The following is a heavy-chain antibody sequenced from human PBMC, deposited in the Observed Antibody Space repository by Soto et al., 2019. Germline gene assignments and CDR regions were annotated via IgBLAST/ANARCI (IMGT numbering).Heavy chain of an antibody. CDR1: GCTFDDYA. CDR3: AKAVQGTDFWSGSKSNWFHP. Sequence: SLRLSCAASGCTFDDYAMHWVRQAPGKGLEWVSGISWNSGSIGYADSVKGRFTISRDNAKNSLYLQMNSLRAEDTALYYCAKAVQGTDFWSGSKSNWFHPWGQGTLVTVSS. CDR2: ISWNSGSI. D-gene: IGHD3-3*01. J-gene: IGHJ5*02. V-gene: IGHV3-9*01.